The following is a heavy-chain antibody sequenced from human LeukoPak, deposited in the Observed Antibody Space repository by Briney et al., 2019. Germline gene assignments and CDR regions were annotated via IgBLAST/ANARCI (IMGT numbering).Heavy chain of an antibody. V-gene: IGHV3-23*01. CDR2: ISGSGGST. CDR1: GFTFSSYA. Sequence: GGSLRLSCAASGFTFSSYAMSWVRQAPGKGLEWVSAISGSGGSTYYADSVKGRFTISRDNSKNTLYLQMNSLRAEDTAVYYCAKDRAEYYYDSSGYYYPIVYWGQGTLVTVSS. CDR3: AKDRAEYYYDSSGYYYPIVY. D-gene: IGHD3-22*01. J-gene: IGHJ4*02.